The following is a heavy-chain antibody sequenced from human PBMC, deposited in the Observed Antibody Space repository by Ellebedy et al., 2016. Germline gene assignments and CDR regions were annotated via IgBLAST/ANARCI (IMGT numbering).Heavy chain of an antibody. D-gene: IGHD3-22*01. V-gene: IGHV5-10-1*01. CDR2: IDPSDSYT. CDR3: ARTTYYYDSSGYYYEDY. J-gene: IGHJ4*02. Sequence: GESLKISCKGSGYSFTSYWISWVRQMPGKGLEWMGRIDPSDSYTNYSPSFQGHVTISADKSISTAYLQWSSLKASDTAMYYCARTTYYYDSSGYYYEDYWGQGTLVTVSS. CDR1: GYSFTSYW.